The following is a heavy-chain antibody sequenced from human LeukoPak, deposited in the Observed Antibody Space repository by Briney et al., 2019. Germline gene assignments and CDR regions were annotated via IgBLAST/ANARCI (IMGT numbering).Heavy chain of an antibody. J-gene: IGHJ6*02. CDR1: GFTFSSYW. Sequence: GGSLRLSCAASGFTFSSYWMTWVRQAPGEGPEWVSSISGSGGEVRYADSVKGRFTISRDNSQNTLYLQMNSLRAEDTAVYYCARDLLPAGTYYYYYGMDVWGQGTTVTVSS. V-gene: IGHV3-23*01. CDR2: ISGSGGEV. CDR3: ARDLLPAGTYYYYYGMDV. D-gene: IGHD1-1*01.